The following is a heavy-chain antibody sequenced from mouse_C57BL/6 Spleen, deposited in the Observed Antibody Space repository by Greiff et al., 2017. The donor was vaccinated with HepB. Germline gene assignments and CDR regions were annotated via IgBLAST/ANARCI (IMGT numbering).Heavy chain of an antibody. J-gene: IGHJ3*01. CDR1: GYTFTDYY. Sequence: EVQLQQSGPELVKPGASVKISCKASGYTFTDYYMNWVKQSHGKSLEWIGDINPNNGGTSYNQKFKGKATLTVDKSSSTAYMELRSLTSEDSAVYYCAREGYYYGFAYWGQGTLVTVSA. V-gene: IGHV1-26*01. CDR2: INPNNGGT. D-gene: IGHD1-1*01. CDR3: AREGYYYGFAY.